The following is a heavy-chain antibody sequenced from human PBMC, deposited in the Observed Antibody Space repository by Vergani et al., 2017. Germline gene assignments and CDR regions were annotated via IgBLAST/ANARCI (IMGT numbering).Heavy chain of an antibody. J-gene: IGHJ5*02. CDR2: ISAYNGNT. V-gene: IGHV1-18*01. Sequence: QVQLVQSGAEVKTPGASVTVSCKASGYTFTSYGISWVRQAPGQGLEWMGWISAYNGNTNYAQKLQGRVTMTTDTSTSTAYMELRSLRSDDTAVYYCAREGPLLLVSGWFDPWGQGTLVTVSS. D-gene: IGHD3-10*01. CDR1: GYTFTSYG. CDR3: AREGPLLLVSGWFDP.